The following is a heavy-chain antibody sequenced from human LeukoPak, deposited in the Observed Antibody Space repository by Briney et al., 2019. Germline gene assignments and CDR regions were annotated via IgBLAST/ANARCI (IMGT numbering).Heavy chain of an antibody. CDR1: GYTFTSYA. CDR3: ARGAGFAEPLPEY. CDR2: INAGQGNT. D-gene: IGHD1-14*01. V-gene: IGHV1-3*01. J-gene: IGHJ4*02. Sequence: ASVKVSCKASGYTFTSYAIQWVRQAPGQRLEWMGWINAGQGNTKYSQKFQGRVTITRDTSASTAYMELSSLRSEDTAVYYCARGAGFAEPLPEYWGQGTLLTVSS.